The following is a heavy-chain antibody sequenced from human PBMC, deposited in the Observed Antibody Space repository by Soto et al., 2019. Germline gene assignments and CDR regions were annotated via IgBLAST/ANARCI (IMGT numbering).Heavy chain of an antibody. Sequence: GASVKVSCKASGYTFTSYGISWGRQAPGQGLEWMGWISAYNGNTNYAQKLQGRVTMTTDTSTSTAYMELRSLRSDDTAVYYCAVLMITFGGVIVQNTFDYWGQGTLVTVSS. V-gene: IGHV1-18*01. J-gene: IGHJ4*02. CDR1: GYTFTSYG. CDR2: ISAYNGNT. CDR3: AVLMITFGGVIVQNTFDY. D-gene: IGHD3-16*02.